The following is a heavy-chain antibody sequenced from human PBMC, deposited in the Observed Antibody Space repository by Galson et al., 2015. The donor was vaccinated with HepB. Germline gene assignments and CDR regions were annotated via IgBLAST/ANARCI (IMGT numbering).Heavy chain of an antibody. CDR2: ISYDGSNK. CDR1: GFTFSSYG. V-gene: IGHV3-30*18. Sequence: SLRLSCAASGFTFSSYGMHWVRQAPGKGLEWVAVISYDGSNKYYADSVKGRFTISRDNSKDTLYLQMNSLRAEDTAVYYCAKEGLYYYDSSGYPDAFDIWGQGTMVTVSS. J-gene: IGHJ3*02. CDR3: AKEGLYYYDSSGYPDAFDI. D-gene: IGHD3-22*01.